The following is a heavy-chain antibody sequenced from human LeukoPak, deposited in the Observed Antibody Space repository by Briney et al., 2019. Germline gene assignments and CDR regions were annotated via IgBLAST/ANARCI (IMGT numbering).Heavy chain of an antibody. CDR1: GYSISSGYY. CDR2: IYHSGST. D-gene: IGHD3-22*01. CDR3: ARPHRKWLYEYYFDY. Sequence: SETLSLTCAVSGYSISSGYYWGWIRQPPGKGLEWIGSIYHSGSTYYNPSLKSRVTISVDTSKNQFSLKLSSVTAADTAVYYCARPHRKWLYEYYFDYWGQGTLVTVSS. J-gene: IGHJ4*02. V-gene: IGHV4-38-2*01.